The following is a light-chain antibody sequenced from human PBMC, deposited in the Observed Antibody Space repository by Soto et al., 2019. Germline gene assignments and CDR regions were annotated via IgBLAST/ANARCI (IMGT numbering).Light chain of an antibody. CDR2: GAS. CDR3: QQYTTWTWM. V-gene: IGKV3-15*01. J-gene: IGKJ1*01. Sequence: EIVMTQSPATLSMSPRERATLSCRASQSVGTNVAWFQQKPGQPPRLLMYGASTWASGIPVRFSGSGSGTDFTLTISSLQSEDFAIYYCQQYTTWTWMYGQGPKV. CDR1: QSVGTN.